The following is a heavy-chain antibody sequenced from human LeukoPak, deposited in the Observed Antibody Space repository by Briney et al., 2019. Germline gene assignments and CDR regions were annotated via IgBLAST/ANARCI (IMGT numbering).Heavy chain of an antibody. J-gene: IGHJ6*02. CDR2: IDPDGSTT. D-gene: IGHD2-8*02. V-gene: IGHV3-74*01. CDR1: GFTLSDYW. CDR3: TRVQAGRSGLMDV. Sequence: PGRSLRLSCAASGFTLSDYWMHWVRQVPREGLVWVSRIDPDGSTTNYADSVKGRFTTSRDNAKNTLYLQMNSLRAEDTALYYCTRVQAGRSGLMDVWGRGTTVTVSS.